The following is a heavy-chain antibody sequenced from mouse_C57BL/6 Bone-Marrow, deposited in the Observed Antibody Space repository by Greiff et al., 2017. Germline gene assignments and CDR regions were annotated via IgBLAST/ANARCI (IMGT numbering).Heavy chain of an antibody. CDR3: ASITTVVAKGYFDV. CDR2: IDPEDGET. D-gene: IGHD1-1*01. J-gene: IGHJ1*03. CDR1: GFNIKDYY. Sequence: EVQLQQSGAELVKPGASVKLSCTASGFNIKDYYMHWVKQRTEQGLEWIGRIDPEDGETKYDPKFQGKATITADTSSNTAYLQLSRLTSEDTAVYYCASITTVVAKGYFDVWGTGTTVTVSS. V-gene: IGHV14-2*01.